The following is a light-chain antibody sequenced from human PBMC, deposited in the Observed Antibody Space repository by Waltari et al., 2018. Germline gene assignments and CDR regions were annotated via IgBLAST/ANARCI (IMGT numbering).Light chain of an antibody. J-gene: IGLJ2*01. V-gene: IGLV2-23*02. Sequence: QSALTQPASVSGSPGQSITISCTGTSSDVGNYNRVSWYQQHPGKAPKLMIYAVSKRPSAVSDRFSGSKSGDMAPLTISGRQPEDEAEYFCSTYAGSSKGVFGGGTKVTVL. CDR2: AVS. CDR3: STYAGSSKGV. CDR1: SSDVGNYNR.